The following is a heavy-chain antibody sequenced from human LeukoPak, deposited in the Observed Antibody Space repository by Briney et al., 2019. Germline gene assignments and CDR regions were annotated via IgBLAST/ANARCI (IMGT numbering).Heavy chain of an antibody. CDR3: ARGGGMGHYYYYMDV. V-gene: IGHV4-61*02. CDR1: GGSISSGNYY. CDR2: IHTSGST. D-gene: IGHD5-24*01. J-gene: IGHJ6*03. Sequence: SETLSLTCTVSGGSISSGNYYWNWIRQPAGKGLEWIGRIHTSGSTNYNPSLKSRVTISVDTSKNQFSLKLSSVTAADTAVYYCARGGGMGHYYYYMDVWGKGTTVTISS.